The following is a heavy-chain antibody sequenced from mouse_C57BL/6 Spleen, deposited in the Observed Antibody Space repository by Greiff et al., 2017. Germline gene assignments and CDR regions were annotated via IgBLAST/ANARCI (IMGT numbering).Heavy chain of an antibody. D-gene: IGHD1-1*01. J-gene: IGHJ2*01. V-gene: IGHV1-63*01. CDR3: ARSGTTVVASYYFDY. CDR2: IYPGGGYT. Sequence: LVESGAELVRPGTSVKMSCKASGYTFTNYWIGWAKQRPGHGLEWIGDIYPGGGYTNYNEKFKGKATLTADKSSSTAYMQFSSLTSEDSAIYYCARSGTTVVASYYFDYWGQGTTLTVSS. CDR1: GYTFTNYW.